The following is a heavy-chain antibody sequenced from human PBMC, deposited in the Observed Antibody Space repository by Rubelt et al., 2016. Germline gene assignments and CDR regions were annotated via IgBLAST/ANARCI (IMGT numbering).Heavy chain of an antibody. CDR3: ARGYCSSANCLFNWFDP. CDR2: IRTYNGNT. Sequence: QVQLVQSGAEVKKPGASVKVSCKASGYTFTTYGISWVRQAPGQGLEWMGWIRTYNGNTNYAQKLQGRVTWTTDTPTGTGYMGRRSLGSDDTAMYFCARGYCSSANCLFNWFDPWGQGTLVTVSS. J-gene: IGHJ5*02. CDR1: GYTFTTYG. D-gene: IGHD2-2*01. V-gene: IGHV1-18*01.